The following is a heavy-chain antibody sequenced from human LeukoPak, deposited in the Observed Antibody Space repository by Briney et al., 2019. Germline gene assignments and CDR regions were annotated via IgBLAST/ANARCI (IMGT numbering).Heavy chain of an antibody. CDR1: GFTFSSYG. D-gene: IGHD1-14*01. CDR3: AKEGAYPIITYDS. J-gene: IGHJ5*01. V-gene: IGHV3-7*01. CDR2: IKQDGSEK. Sequence: GGSLRLSCAASGFTFSSYGVNWLRQAPGKGLEWVANIKQDGSEKYYVDSVEGRFTISRDNAKNSLYLQMNSLRAEDAGVYYCAKEGAYPIITYDSWGQGTLVTVSS.